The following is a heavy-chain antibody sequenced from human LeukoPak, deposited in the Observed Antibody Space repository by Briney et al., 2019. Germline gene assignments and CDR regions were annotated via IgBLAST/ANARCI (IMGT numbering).Heavy chain of an antibody. CDR2: IRSKAYGGTT. CDR1: GFTFGDYA. V-gene: IGHV3-49*03. J-gene: IGHJ3*02. D-gene: IGHD3-9*01. CDR3: TRAYYDILTGYKRGRSFDI. Sequence: GGSLRLSCTASGFTFGDYAMSWFRQAPGKGLGWVGFIRSKAYGGTTEYAASVKGRFTISRDDSKSIAYLQMNSLKTEDTAVYYCTRAYYDILTGYKRGRSFDIWGQGTMVTVSS.